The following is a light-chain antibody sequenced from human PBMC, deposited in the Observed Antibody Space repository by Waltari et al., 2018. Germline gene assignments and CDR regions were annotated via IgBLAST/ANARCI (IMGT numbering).Light chain of an antibody. V-gene: IGKV2-28*01. J-gene: IGKJ2*01. Sequence: DIVMTQFPLSLPVTPGEPAAISCRSSQSLLHSNGYKYLDWYLQKPGQSPQLLIYLGSNRASGVPDRFSGSGSGTDFTLKISRVEAEDVGVYYCMQALQTPYTFGQGTKLEIK. CDR3: MQALQTPYT. CDR2: LGS. CDR1: QSLLHSNGYKY.